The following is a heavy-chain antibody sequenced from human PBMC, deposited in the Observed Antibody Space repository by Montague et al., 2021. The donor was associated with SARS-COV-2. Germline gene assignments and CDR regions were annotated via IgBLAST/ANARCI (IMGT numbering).Heavy chain of an antibody. J-gene: IGHJ2*01. CDR2: FDHSGNT. D-gene: IGHD3-16*01. CDR3: AREFRIELWQTNWYFGL. Sequence: SDTVSLTCSVSGGSISGHYWSWIRQPPGKGLEWIGNFDHSGNTKYNPSLKCRATISVDTSKNQFALRLSSVTAADTAVYYCAREFRIELWQTNWYFGLWGRGTLVTVSS. CDR1: GGSISGHY. V-gene: IGHV4-59*11.